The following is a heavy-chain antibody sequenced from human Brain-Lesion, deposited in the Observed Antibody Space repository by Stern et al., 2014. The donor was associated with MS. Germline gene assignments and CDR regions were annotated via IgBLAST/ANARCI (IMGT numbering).Heavy chain of an antibody. CDR2: INPNTGGT. J-gene: IGHJ6*02. CDR1: GYIFTGYY. D-gene: IGHD3-3*01. V-gene: IGHV1-2*02. Sequence: QLVQSGAEVKKPGASVKVSCKTSGYIFTGYYIHWVRQAPGQGLAWMAWINPNTGGTKDAQKFQGRVTMSRDTSINTAYVELSSLTSDDTAVYYCARDQRGITIFGVVTDYYYLGMDVWGQGTTVTVSS. CDR3: ARDQRGITIFGVVTDYYYLGMDV.